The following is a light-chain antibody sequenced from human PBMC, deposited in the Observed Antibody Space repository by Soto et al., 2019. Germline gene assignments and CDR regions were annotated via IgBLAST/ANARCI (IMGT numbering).Light chain of an antibody. CDR2: KAS. CDR1: QTISSW. V-gene: IGKV1-5*03. Sequence: DIQMTQSPSTLSGSVGDRVTITCRASQTISSWLAWYQQKPGKAPKLLIYKASTLKSGVPSRFSGSGSGTDFTLTIRSLQPEDVATYYCKKYNNAPWTFGQGTKVDIK. CDR3: KKYNNAPWT. J-gene: IGKJ1*01.